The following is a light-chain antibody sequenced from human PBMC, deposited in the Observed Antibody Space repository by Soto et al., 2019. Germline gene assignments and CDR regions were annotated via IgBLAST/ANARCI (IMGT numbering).Light chain of an antibody. Sequence: EIVLTQSPATLSLSPGERASLSCRASQRVSSYLGWYQQKPGQAPRLLIYDASKRATDIPARFSGSGSGRDFTLTISSLEPEDFAVYYCQQHSDWLTFGGGTRVEIK. V-gene: IGKV3-11*02. CDR1: QRVSSY. CDR3: QQHSDWLT. CDR2: DAS. J-gene: IGKJ4*01.